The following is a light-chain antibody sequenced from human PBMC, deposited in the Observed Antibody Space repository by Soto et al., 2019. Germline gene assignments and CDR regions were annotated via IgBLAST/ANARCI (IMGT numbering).Light chain of an antibody. J-gene: IGLJ3*02. Sequence: QSVLTQPASVSGYPGQSITVSCTGTSSDVGSYNLVSWYQQHPGKAPKLMIHEGSKRPSGVSNRFSGSKSGNTASLTISGLQAEDEAYYYCCSYAGSSIWVFGGGTKVTVL. CDR1: SSDVGSYNL. CDR3: CSYAGSSIWV. V-gene: IGLV2-23*01. CDR2: EGS.